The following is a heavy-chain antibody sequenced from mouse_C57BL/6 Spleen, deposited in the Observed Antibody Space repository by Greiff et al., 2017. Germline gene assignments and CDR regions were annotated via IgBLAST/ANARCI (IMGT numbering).Heavy chain of an antibody. D-gene: IGHD2-3*01. V-gene: IGHV3-6*01. CDR3: ARRPDGYYGYFDV. Sequence: EVKLMESGPGLVKPSQSLSLTCSVTGYSITSGYYWNWIRQFPGNKLEWMGYISYDCSNNSNPSLQNRISITRYPSNTHFFLKLNSVTTEDTATYYCARRPDGYYGYFDVWGTGTTVTVSS. J-gene: IGHJ1*03. CDR1: GYSITSGYY. CDR2: ISYDCSN.